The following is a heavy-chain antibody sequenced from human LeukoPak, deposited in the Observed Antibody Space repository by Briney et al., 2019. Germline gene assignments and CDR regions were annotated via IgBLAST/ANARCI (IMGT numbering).Heavy chain of an antibody. J-gene: IGHJ6*02. V-gene: IGHV4-59*01. D-gene: IGHD1-7*01. CDR1: GGSISSYY. CDR2: IYYSGST. CDR3: ALGLPNYYYYGMDV. Sequence: PTETLSLTCIVSGGSISSYYWSWIRQPPGKGLEWIGYIYYSGSTNYNPSLKSRVTISVDTSKNQFSLKLSSVTAADTAVYYCALGLPNYYYYGMDVWGQGTTVTVSS.